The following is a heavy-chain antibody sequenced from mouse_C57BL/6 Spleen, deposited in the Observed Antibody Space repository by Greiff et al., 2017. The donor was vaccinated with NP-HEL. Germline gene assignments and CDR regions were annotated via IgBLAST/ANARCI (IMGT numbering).Heavy chain of an antibody. CDR3: ARTGDGYPDYYAMDY. Sequence: EVKLMESGGGLVKPGGSLKLSCAASGFTFSDYGMHWVRQAPEKGLEWVAYISSGSSTIYYADTVKGRFTISRDNAKNTLFLQMTSLRSEDTAMYYCARTGDGYPDYYAMDYWGQGTSVTVSS. J-gene: IGHJ4*01. D-gene: IGHD2-3*01. CDR1: GFTFSDYG. V-gene: IGHV5-17*01. CDR2: ISSGSSTI.